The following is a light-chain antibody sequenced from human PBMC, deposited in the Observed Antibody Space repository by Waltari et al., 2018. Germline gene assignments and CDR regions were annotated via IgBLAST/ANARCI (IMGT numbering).Light chain of an antibody. CDR1: SGHSSNV. V-gene: IGLV4-69*01. J-gene: IGLJ3*02. CDR3: QTGGHGTWV. Sequence: QLVLTQSPSASASLGASVKPTCTLSSGHSSNVIAWHQQQAEKGPRYLMKVNSDGSHSKGDKIPDRFSGSSSGAERYLTISNLQSEDEADYYCQTGGHGTWVFGGGTKLTVL. CDR2: VNSDGSH.